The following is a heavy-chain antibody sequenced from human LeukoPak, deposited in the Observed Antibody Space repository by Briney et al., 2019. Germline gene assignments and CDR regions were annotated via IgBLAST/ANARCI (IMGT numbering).Heavy chain of an antibody. CDR3: ARGASGYSYG. CDR1: GFTFSSYA. V-gene: IGHV3-74*01. CDR2: INSDGSST. D-gene: IGHD5-18*01. Sequence: GRSLRLSCAASGFTFSSYAMHWVRQAPGKGLVWVSRINSDGSSTSYADSMKGRSTISRDNAKNTLYLQMNSLRAEDTAVYYCARGASGYSYGWGQGTLVTVSS. J-gene: IGHJ4*02.